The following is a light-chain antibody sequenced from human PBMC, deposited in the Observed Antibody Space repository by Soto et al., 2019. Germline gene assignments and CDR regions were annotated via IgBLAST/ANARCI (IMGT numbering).Light chain of an antibody. CDR1: SSDVGGYNY. CDR2: DVS. J-gene: IGLJ1*01. Sequence: QSALTQPASVSGSPGQSITISCTGTSSDVGGYNYVSWYQQHPGKAPKLMIYDVSNQPSGVSNRFSGSKSGNTASLTISGLQAEDEADYYCSSYTSSSTPYYVFGTGTKVTVL. V-gene: IGLV2-14*01. CDR3: SSYTSSSTPYYV.